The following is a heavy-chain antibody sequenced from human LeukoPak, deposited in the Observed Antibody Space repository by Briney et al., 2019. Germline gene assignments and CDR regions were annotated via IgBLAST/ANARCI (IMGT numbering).Heavy chain of an antibody. D-gene: IGHD6-19*01. Sequence: SETLSLTCSVPGRSISGYYWSWIRQPPGEGPEWIEYSYYSGSTNYNPSLKSRVTISVDTSKNQFSLKMNSVTAADTAVYYCARLASSGWSHCDYWGQGTLVTVSS. J-gene: IGHJ4*02. CDR1: GRSISGYY. CDR3: ARLASSGWSHCDY. V-gene: IGHV4-59*08. CDR2: SYYSGST.